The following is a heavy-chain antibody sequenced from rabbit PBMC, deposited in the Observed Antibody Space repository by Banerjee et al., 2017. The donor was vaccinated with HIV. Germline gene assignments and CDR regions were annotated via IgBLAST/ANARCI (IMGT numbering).Heavy chain of an antibody. CDR1: GFSFSNGYV. CDR2: IDAGISGSI. J-gene: IGHJ4*01. CDR3: ARNGGMLDYKL. D-gene: IGHD6-1*01. V-gene: IGHV1S45*01. Sequence: QEQLEESGGGLVQPEGSLTLTCTASGFSFSNGYVMCWVRQAPGRGLEWIACIDAGISGSIVYASWVNGRFTISRSTSLNTVDLKMTSLTAADTATDGWARNGGMLDYKLWGQGTLVTDS.